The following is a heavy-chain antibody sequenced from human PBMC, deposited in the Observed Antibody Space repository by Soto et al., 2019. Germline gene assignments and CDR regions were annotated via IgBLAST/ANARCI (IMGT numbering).Heavy chain of an antibody. CDR3: ARDEPDPGNL. J-gene: IGHJ5*02. CDR2: IYSDGTT. Sequence: GGSLRLSCAVSGFTVSSNYMSWFRQGPGKGLEWVSVIYSDGTTYYAESVKGRFTISRDISKNTVYLQMNSLRAEDTAGYFCARDEPDPGNLWGQGSLVTVSS. V-gene: IGHV3-53*01. CDR1: GFTVSSNY.